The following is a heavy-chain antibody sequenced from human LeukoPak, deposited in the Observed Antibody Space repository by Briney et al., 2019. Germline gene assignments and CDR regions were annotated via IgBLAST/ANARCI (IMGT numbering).Heavy chain of an antibody. D-gene: IGHD5-18*01. Sequence: QPGGSLRLSCAASGFTFSSYGMHWVRQAPGKGLEWVAVIWYDGSNKYYADSVKGRFTISRDNSKNTLYLQMNSLRAEDTAVYYCARTETAMVSFDYWGRGTLVTVSS. V-gene: IGHV3-33*01. CDR1: GFTFSSYG. J-gene: IGHJ4*02. CDR2: IWYDGSNK. CDR3: ARTETAMVSFDY.